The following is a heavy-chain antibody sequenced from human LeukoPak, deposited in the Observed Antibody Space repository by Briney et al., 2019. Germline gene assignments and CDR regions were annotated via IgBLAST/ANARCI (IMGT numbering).Heavy chain of an antibody. V-gene: IGHV3-11*01. Sequence: GGSLRLSCAASGFTFSSYAMSWIRQAPGKGLEWVSYISSSGSTIYYADSVKGRFTISRDNAKNSLYLQMNSLRAEDTAVYYCASSARSDYYYYGMDVWGQGTTVTVSS. J-gene: IGHJ6*02. CDR1: GFTFSSYA. CDR3: ASSARSDYYYYGMDV. CDR2: ISSSGSTI.